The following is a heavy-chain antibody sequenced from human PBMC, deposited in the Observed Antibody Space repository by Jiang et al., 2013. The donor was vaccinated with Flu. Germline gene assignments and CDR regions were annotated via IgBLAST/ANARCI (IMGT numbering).Heavy chain of an antibody. J-gene: IGHJ4*02. V-gene: IGHV1-3*01. Sequence: GAEVKKPGASVKVSCKASGYTFTSYAMHWVRQAPGQRLEWMGWINAGNGNTKYSQKFQGRVTITRDTSASAAYMELSSLRSEDTAVYYCARDPELHSQYSSSWTPAYYFDYWGQGTLVTVSS. D-gene: IGHD6-13*01. CDR2: INAGNGNT. CDR3: ARDPELHSQYSSSWTPAYYFDY. CDR1: GYTFTSYA.